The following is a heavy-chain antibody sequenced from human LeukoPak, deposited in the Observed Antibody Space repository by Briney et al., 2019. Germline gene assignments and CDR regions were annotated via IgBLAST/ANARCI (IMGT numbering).Heavy chain of an antibody. CDR1: GFSFSSYS. J-gene: IGHJ4*02. V-gene: IGHV3-21*01. CDR2: ISSSSSYI. Sequence: PGGSLRLSCVTSGFSFSSYSMNWVRQAPGKGLEWVSSISSSSSYIYYADSVKGRFTISRDNAKNSLYLQMNSLRAEDTAVYYCARDGFPYDSSGYYSYWGQGTLVTVSS. D-gene: IGHD3-22*01. CDR3: ARDGFPYDSSGYYSY.